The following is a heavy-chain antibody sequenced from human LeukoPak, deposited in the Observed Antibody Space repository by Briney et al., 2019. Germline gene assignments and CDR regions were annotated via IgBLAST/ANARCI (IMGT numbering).Heavy chain of an antibody. CDR3: ARHAPGYFDY. CDR1: GGSISSHY. J-gene: IGHJ4*02. CDR2: IYYTGST. Sequence: SETLSLTCTVSGGSISSHYWSWIRQPPGKGLEWIGSIYYTGSTTYNPSLKSRVTVSVDTSKNQFSLKLSSVTAADTAVYYCARHAPGYFDYWGQGALVTVSS. D-gene: IGHD3-10*01. V-gene: IGHV4-59*08.